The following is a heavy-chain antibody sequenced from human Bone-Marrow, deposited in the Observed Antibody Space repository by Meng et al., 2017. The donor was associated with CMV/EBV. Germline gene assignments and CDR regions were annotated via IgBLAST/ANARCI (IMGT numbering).Heavy chain of an antibody. J-gene: IGHJ5*02. D-gene: IGHD1-7*01. CDR2: IKFSGST. V-gene: IGHV4-34*01. CDR3: ARGHRGRTT. CDR1: GGSLNGHC. Sequence: LSLTCDVSGGSLNGHCWSWVRQPPGKGLEWIGEIKFSGSTNRNPPLKSRVTILADTSKNQFSLRLTSVTAADRAVYFCARGHRGRTTWGQGTLVTVSS.